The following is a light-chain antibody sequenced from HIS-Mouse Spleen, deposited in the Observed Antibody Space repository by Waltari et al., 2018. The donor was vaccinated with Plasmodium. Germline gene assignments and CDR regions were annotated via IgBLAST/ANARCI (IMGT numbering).Light chain of an antibody. Sequence: QSALTQPASVSGSPGQSLPIPCTGTSSDVGSYNLVSWYQQHPAKAPKLMIYEGSTRPSGVSNRCSGSKSGNTASLTISGLQAEDEADYYCCSYAGSSTWVFGGGTKLTVL. CDR3: CSYAGSSTWV. J-gene: IGLJ3*02. CDR1: SSDVGSYNL. CDR2: EGS. V-gene: IGLV2-23*01.